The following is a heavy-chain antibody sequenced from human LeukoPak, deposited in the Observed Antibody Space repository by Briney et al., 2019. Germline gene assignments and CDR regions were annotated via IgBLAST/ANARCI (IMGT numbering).Heavy chain of an antibody. CDR1: GYTFTSYY. D-gene: IGHD6-13*01. Sequence: GASVKDSCKGSGYTFTSYYMHWVRQAPGQGLEWMGIINPSGGSTSYAQKFQGRVTMTRDTSTSTVYMELSSLRSEDTAVYYCARESAAGEYFQHWAQGTLVTVSS. CDR3: ARESAAGEYFQH. V-gene: IGHV1-46*01. J-gene: IGHJ1*01. CDR2: INPSGGST.